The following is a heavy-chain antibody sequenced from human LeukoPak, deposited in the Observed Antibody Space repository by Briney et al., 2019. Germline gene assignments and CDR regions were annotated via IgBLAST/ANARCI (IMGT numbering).Heavy chain of an antibody. Sequence: EASVKVSCKASGYTFTSYDVNWVRQATGQGLEWMGWMNPNSGNTGYAQKFQGRVTMTRNTSISTAYMELSSLRSEDTAVYYCARGQYSGYDWADYWGQGTLVTVSS. CDR2: MNPNSGNT. CDR1: GYTFTSYD. CDR3: ARGQYSGYDWADY. D-gene: IGHD5-12*01. V-gene: IGHV1-8*01. J-gene: IGHJ4*02.